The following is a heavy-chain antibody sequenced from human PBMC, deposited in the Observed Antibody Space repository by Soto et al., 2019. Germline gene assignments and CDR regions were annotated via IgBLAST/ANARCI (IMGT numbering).Heavy chain of an antibody. J-gene: IGHJ5*02. Sequence: GGSLRLSCAASGFTFSSYEMNWVRQAPGKGLEWVSYISSSGSTIYYADSVKGRFTISRDNAKNSLYLQMNSLRAEDTAVYYCARGFYGSGKGWFDPWGQGTLVTVSS. V-gene: IGHV3-48*03. CDR2: ISSSGSTI. D-gene: IGHD3-10*01. CDR1: GFTFSSYE. CDR3: ARGFYGSGKGWFDP.